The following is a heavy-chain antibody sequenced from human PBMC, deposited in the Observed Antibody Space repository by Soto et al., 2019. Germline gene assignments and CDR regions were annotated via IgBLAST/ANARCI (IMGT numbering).Heavy chain of an antibody. V-gene: IGHV3-53*01. CDR1: EFTVSSNY. D-gene: IGHD3-3*01. Sequence: EVQLMESGGGLIQPGGSLRVSCAASEFTVSSNYMTWVRQAPGKGLEWVSVIDTAGRANYAESVKGRFTNSRDNSKNTLYLQMNSLRVEDTAVYYCARGATYYDFWSGHYTSYTYYGMDVWGQGTTVTVS. J-gene: IGHJ6*02. CDR2: IDTAGRA. CDR3: ARGATYYDFWSGHYTSYTYYGMDV.